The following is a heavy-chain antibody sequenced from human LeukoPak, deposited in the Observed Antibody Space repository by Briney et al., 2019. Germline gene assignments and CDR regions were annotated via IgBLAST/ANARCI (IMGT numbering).Heavy chain of an antibody. CDR3: AKGVWFGELPFDY. Sequence: GGSLRLSCAASGITFSSLWMSWFRQAPGKGLEWVADIKHDASEEHYVASVKGRFSISRDNAKLYLQMNSLRAEDTAVYYCAKGVWFGELPFDYWGQGTLVTVSS. V-gene: IGHV3-7*01. J-gene: IGHJ4*02. D-gene: IGHD3-10*01. CDR2: IKHDASEE. CDR1: GITFSSLW.